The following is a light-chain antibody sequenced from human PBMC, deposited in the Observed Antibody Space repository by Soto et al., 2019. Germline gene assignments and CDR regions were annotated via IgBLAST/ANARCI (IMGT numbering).Light chain of an antibody. CDR2: QDT. Sequence: SYELTQPPSVSVSPGQTASITCSGDKLGNKYACWYQQKPGQSPVLVIYQDTNRPSGSPERFSGSNSGNTATLTISGTQAMDEADYYCQAWDSSTAVVVFGGGTKLTVL. CDR1: KLGNKY. V-gene: IGLV3-1*01. CDR3: QAWDSSTAVVV. J-gene: IGLJ2*01.